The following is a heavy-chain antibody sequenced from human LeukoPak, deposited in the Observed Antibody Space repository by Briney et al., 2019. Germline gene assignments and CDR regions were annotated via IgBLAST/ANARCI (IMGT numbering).Heavy chain of an antibody. CDR1: GFTFSSYA. Sequence: GGSLRLSCAASGFTFSSYAMSWVRQAPGKGLEWVSAISGSGGSTYYADSVKGRFTISRDNSKNTLYLQMNSLKTEDTAVYYCTREARDIVVVPEGNWFDPWGQGTLVTVSS. CDR3: TREARDIVVVPEGNWFDP. D-gene: IGHD2-2*01. V-gene: IGHV3-23*01. CDR2: ISGSGGST. J-gene: IGHJ5*02.